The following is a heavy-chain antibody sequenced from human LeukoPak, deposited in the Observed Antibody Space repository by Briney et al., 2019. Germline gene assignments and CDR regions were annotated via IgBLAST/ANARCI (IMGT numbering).Heavy chain of an antibody. CDR1: GYSFTSYW. CDR3: ARHRIDGSGSYNGYFDL. V-gene: IGHV5-51*01. J-gene: IGHJ2*01. CDR2: VYPGDSDT. D-gene: IGHD3-10*01. Sequence: GESLKISCKGSGYSFTSYWIGWVRQMPGKGLEWMGIVYPGDSDTRYSPSFQGQVTISADKSISTAYLQWSSLKASDTAMYYCARHRIDGSGSYNGYFDLWGRGTLVTVSS.